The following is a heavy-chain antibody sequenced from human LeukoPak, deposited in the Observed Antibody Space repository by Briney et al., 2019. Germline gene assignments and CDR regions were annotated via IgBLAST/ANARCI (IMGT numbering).Heavy chain of an antibody. J-gene: IGHJ3*02. D-gene: IGHD6-19*01. CDR2: IYHGGST. CDR3: ARDGAATVAGYAFDI. V-gene: IGHV4-4*02. Sequence: SETLSLTCAVSGGSISTTDWWSWVRQPPGKGLEWIGQIYHGGSTNYNPSLKSRVTISVDKSKNQFSMKLISLTAADTAVYYCARDGAATVAGYAFDIWGQGTMVTVSS. CDR1: GGSISTTDW.